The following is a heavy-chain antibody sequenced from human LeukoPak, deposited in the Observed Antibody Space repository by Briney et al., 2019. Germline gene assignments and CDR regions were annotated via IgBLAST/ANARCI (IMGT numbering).Heavy chain of an antibody. D-gene: IGHD4-17*01. J-gene: IGHJ4*02. CDR3: ARGRTLTTIFDY. CDR1: GFSLTDSF. V-gene: IGHV3-53*01. Sequence: SGGSLRLSCAASGFSLTDSFMAWVRQAPGKGLQWVAHMSRGGGTEEAASVKGRFTVSRDTSRNIFYLQMTSLRAEDTAMCYCARGRTLTTIFDYWGQGTLVTVSS. CDR2: MSRGGGT.